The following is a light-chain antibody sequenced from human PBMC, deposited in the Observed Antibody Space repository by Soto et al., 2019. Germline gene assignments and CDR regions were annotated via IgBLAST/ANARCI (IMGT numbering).Light chain of an antibody. CDR1: ESVSSW. CDR3: QQYNTYSQA. V-gene: IGKV1-5*03. CDR2: KAS. J-gene: IGKJ1*01. Sequence: DIQMTQSPSTLSASVGDRVTITCRASESVSSWLAWYQQKPGKTPKLLIYKASTLDTGVPSRFSGSGSETEFTLTISSLQPDDFATYYCQQYNTYSQAFGQGTKVEIK.